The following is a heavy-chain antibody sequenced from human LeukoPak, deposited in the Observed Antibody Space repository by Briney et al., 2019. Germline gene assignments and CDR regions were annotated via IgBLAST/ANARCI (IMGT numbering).Heavy chain of an antibody. CDR1: GYMVSDYY. D-gene: IGHD2-2*01. CDR3: ARVRDNACDY. J-gene: IGHJ4*02. CDR2: LRGDTGDT. Sequence: ASVTVSCKTSGYMVSDYYMRWVRQAPGQGLEWMGWLRGDTGDTDSPQKFKGRVTMTRDTATNTAYMQLSRLTYDDTAMYFCARVRDNACDYWGQGTLVTVSS. V-gene: IGHV1-2*02.